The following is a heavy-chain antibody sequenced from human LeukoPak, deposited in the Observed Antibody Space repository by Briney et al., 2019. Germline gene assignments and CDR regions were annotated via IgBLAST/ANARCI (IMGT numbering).Heavy chain of an antibody. CDR3: GKGGGPYSGTFSDC. J-gene: IGHJ4*02. CDR1: GFTFSSNS. Sequence: SGGSLRLSCAASGFTFSSNSMNWVRQAPGKGLEWVSSISSTSDYIYYADSVKGRFTISRDNAKNPLYLQMSSLRGEDTAVYYCGKGGGPYSGTFSDCWGQGTLVTVSS. V-gene: IGHV3-21*01. CDR2: ISSTSDYI. D-gene: IGHD1-26*01.